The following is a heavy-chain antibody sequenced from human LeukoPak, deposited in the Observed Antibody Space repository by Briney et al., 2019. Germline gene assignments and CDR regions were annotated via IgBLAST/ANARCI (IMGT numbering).Heavy chain of an antibody. J-gene: IGHJ4*02. CDR3: ATVGYSYGAFDY. V-gene: IGHV1-24*01. CDR1: GYTLTEIS. CDR2: FDREDGET. Sequence: ALVKVSCKVSGYTLTEISLHWVRQAPGKGLERMGGFDREDGETMYAQKFQGRVTMTEDTSTDTAFMELSSLRSEDTAVYYCATVGYSYGAFDYWGQGTLVIVSS. D-gene: IGHD5-18*01.